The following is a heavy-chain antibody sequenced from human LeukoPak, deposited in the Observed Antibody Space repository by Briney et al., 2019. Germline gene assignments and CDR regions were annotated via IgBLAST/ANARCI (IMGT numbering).Heavy chain of an antibody. Sequence: GGSLRLSCAASGFSFSTYAMSWVRQAPEKGLEWVSGISGSGGSTYHADSVKGQFTISRDNSKNTLYLQMYSLRAEDTAVYYCAKDLREYSSSSDYFDYWGQGTLVTVSS. CDR1: GFSFSTYA. V-gene: IGHV3-23*01. J-gene: IGHJ4*02. CDR2: ISGSGGST. D-gene: IGHD6-6*01. CDR3: AKDLREYSSSSDYFDY.